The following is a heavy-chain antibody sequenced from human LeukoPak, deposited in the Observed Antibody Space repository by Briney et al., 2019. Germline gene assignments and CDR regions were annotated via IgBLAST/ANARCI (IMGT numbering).Heavy chain of an antibody. J-gene: IGHJ4*02. V-gene: IGHV2-26*01. Sequence: ESGPTLVNPTETLTLTCTVSGFSLSNARMGVSWIRQPPGKALEWLAHIFSNDEKSYSTSLKSRLTISKDTSKSQVVLTMTNMDPVDTATYYCARMSDFWSGYYILYWGQGTLVTVSS. D-gene: IGHD3-3*01. CDR3: ARMSDFWSGYYILY. CDR2: IFSNDEK. CDR1: GFSLSNARMG.